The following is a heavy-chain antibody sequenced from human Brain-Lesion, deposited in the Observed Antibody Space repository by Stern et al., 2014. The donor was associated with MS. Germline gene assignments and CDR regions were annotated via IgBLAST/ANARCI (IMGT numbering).Heavy chain of an antibody. CDR2: INHSGRI. J-gene: IGHJ4*02. D-gene: IGHD2-21*01. V-gene: IGHV4-34*01. CDR3: ARDVGGAFDY. Sequence: QVQLQQWGAGLLKPSETLSLTCGVYGGSFSGYYWTWIRQPPGKGLEWIGEINHSGRINYTPSLKSQVTMSVDTSKHQLSLRLSSATAADTAVYYCARDVGGAFDYWGQGTLVTVSS. CDR1: GGSFSGYY.